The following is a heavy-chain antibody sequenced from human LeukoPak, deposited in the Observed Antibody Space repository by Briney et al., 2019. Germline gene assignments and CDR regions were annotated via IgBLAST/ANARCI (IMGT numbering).Heavy chain of an antibody. CDR3: ACSSSWPDS. CDR1: GGSISSSY. V-gene: IGHV4-59*01. Sequence: SETLSLTCTVSGGSISSSYWSWIRQPPGKGLEWIGYIYYSGTTSYNPSLASRVTISVDTSKNQFSLKLTSVAAADTAVYYCACSSSWPDSWGPGTLVTVSS. J-gene: IGHJ4*02. CDR2: IYYSGTT. D-gene: IGHD6-13*01.